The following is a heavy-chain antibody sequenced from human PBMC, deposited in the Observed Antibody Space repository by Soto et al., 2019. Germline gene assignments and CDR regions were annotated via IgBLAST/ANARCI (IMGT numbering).Heavy chain of an antibody. J-gene: IGHJ5*02. CDR3: ARIRITGTIWFDP. V-gene: IGHV2-26*01. Sequence: QVTLKESGPVLVKPTETLTLTCTVSGFSLSNARMGVSWIRQPPGKALEWLAHIFSNDETSYSTSLTSRLTISKDTSKSQVVLTMTNMDPVDTATYYCARIRITGTIWFDPWGQGTLVTVSS. CDR1: GFSLSNARMG. D-gene: IGHD1-7*01. CDR2: IFSNDET.